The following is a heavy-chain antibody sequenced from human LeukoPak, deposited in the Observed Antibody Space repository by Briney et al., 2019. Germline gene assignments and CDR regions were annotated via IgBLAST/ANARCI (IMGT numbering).Heavy chain of an antibody. CDR2: ISAYNGNT. CDR1: GYTFTSYG. Sequence: ASVKVFCKASGYTFTSYGISWVRQAPGQGLEWMGWISAYNGNTNYAQKLQGRVTMTTDTSTSTAYMELRSLRSDDTAVYYCARVGLRFLEWLLYEDYWGQGTLVTVSS. V-gene: IGHV1-18*01. CDR3: ARVGLRFLEWLLYEDY. J-gene: IGHJ4*02. D-gene: IGHD3-3*01.